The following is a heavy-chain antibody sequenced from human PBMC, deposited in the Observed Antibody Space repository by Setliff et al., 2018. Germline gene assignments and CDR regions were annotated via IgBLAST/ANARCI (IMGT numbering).Heavy chain of an antibody. J-gene: IGHJ6*03. CDR1: GYMFTTYG. CDR2: IRVYDGYT. Sequence: ASVKVSCKTSGYMFTTYGISWVRQDPGQGLEWMGWIRVYDGYTDYAQKFQGRVTMTKDTSTSTAYMELSSLRSEDTAVYYCARVRDCSGGICHRGFHHYMDVWGKGTTVTVSS. V-gene: IGHV1-18*01. D-gene: IGHD2-15*01. CDR3: ARVRDCSGGICHRGFHHYMDV.